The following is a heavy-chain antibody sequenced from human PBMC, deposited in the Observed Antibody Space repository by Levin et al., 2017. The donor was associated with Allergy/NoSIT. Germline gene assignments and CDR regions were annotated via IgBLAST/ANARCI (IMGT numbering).Heavy chain of an antibody. CDR1: GYTFTSYG. V-gene: IGHV1-18*01. J-gene: IGHJ4*02. D-gene: IGHD3-3*01. CDR2: ISAYNGNT. Sequence: ASVKVSCKASGYTFTSYGISWVRQAPGQGLEWMGWISAYNGNTNYAQKLQGRVTMTTDTSTSTAYMELRSLRSDDTAVYYCARVGRYGDLWSGYVDYWGQGTLVTVSS. CDR3: ARVGRYGDLWSGYVDY.